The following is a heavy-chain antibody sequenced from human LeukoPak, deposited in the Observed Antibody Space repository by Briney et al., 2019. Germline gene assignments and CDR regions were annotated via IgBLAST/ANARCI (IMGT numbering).Heavy chain of an antibody. D-gene: IGHD2-2*01. CDR2: ISGSGGST. Sequence: GGSLRLSCAASGLTFSSYAMSWVRQAPGKGLEWVSAISGSGGSTYYADSVKGRFTISRDNSKNTLYLQMNSLRAEDTAVYYCAKVPPGYCSGTSCFGYYFDYWGQGTLVTVSS. V-gene: IGHV3-23*01. J-gene: IGHJ4*02. CDR1: GLTFSSYA. CDR3: AKVPPGYCSGTSCFGYYFDY.